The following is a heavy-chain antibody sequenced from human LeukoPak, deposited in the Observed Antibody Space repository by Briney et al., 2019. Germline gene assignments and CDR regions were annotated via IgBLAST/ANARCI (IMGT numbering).Heavy chain of an antibody. CDR1: GFTFNSYA. CDR3: TKGGPYYFDY. J-gene: IGHJ4*02. V-gene: IGHV3-23*01. CDR2: IRGSGGGT. Sequence: GGSLRLSCAASGFTFNSYAMSWVRQAPGKGLEWVSAIRGSGGGTYYADSVKGRFTISRDNSKNTLYMQLDSLRVEDTAVYYCTKGGPYYFDYWGQGTLVTVSS.